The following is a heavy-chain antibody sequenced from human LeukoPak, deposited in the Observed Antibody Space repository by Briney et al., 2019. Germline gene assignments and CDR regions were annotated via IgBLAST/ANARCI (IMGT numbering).Heavy chain of an antibody. V-gene: IGHV3-33*01. CDR2: IWYDGSNK. Sequence: GGSLRLSCAASGFTFSSYGMHWVRQAPGKGLEWAAVIWYDGSNKYYADSVKGRFTISRDNSKNTLYLQMNSLRAEDTAVYYCARDMVDTAMDDAFDIWGQGTMVTVSS. J-gene: IGHJ3*02. CDR3: ARDMVDTAMDDAFDI. CDR1: GFTFSSYG. D-gene: IGHD5-18*01.